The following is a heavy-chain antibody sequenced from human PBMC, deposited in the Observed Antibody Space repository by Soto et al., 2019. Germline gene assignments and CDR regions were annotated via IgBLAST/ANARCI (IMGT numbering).Heavy chain of an antibody. CDR2: ISSSGSTT. CDR1: GFIFSNYY. J-gene: IGHJ6*02. Sequence: QVQLVESGGGLVKSGGSLRLSCAASGFIFSNYYLTWIRQAPGRGLEWISYISSSGSTTDYADSVKGRFTISRDNSKNSLYLQMDFLRADDTAVYYCAKGVVVAGYDYGLDVWGQGTTVSVSS. D-gene: IGHD6-19*01. CDR3: AKGVVVAGYDYGLDV. V-gene: IGHV3-11*01.